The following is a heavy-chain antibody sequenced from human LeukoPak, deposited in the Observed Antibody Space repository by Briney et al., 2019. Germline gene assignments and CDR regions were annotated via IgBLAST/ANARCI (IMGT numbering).Heavy chain of an antibody. CDR3: ARDMTGSGWNDAFDI. D-gene: IGHD6-19*01. V-gene: IGHV4-61*02. CDR2: IYYSGSS. Sequence: SQTLSLTCSVSGGSIRSESYYWSWIRQPAGKGLEWIGRIYYSGSSKFNPSLKSRVTISIDTSKNQFPLNLSSVTAADTAVYYCARDMTGSGWNDAFDIWGQGTMVTVSP. J-gene: IGHJ3*02. CDR1: GGSIRSESYY.